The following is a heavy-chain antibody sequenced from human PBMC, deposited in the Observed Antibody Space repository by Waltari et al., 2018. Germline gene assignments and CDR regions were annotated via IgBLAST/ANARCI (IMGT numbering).Heavy chain of an antibody. J-gene: IGHJ3*02. CDR1: GGSISSHY. CDR3: ASGARGAFDI. D-gene: IGHD3-10*01. CDR2: IYYSGST. Sequence: QVQLQESGPGLVKPSETLSLTCTVSGGSISSHYWSWIRQPPGKGLEWIGYIYYSGSTNYNPSLKSRVTISVDTSKNQFSLKLSSVTAADTAVYYCASGARGAFDIWGQGTMVIVSS. V-gene: IGHV4-59*11.